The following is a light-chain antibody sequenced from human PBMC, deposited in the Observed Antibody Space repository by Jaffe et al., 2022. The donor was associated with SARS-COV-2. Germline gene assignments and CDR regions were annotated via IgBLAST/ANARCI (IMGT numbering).Light chain of an antibody. CDR2: ATS. V-gene: IGKV1-39*01. J-gene: IGKJ2*01. CDR1: QSISDY. Sequence: DIQMTQSPSSLSASVGDRVTITCRASQSISDYLNWYQQKPGKAPKLLIYATSRLQSGVPSRFSGSGSGTDFTLTISSLQPEDFATYCCQQNINTPYTFGQGTTLEIK. CDR3: QQNINTPYT.